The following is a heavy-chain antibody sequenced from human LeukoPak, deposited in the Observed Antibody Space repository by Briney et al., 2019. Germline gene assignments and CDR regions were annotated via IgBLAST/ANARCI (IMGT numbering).Heavy chain of an antibody. CDR3: ANLPPTYYYDC. V-gene: IGHV3-21*04. D-gene: IGHD3-16*01. CDR2: ISSSSSYI. Sequence: GGSLRLSCAASGFTFSDYSMNWVRQAPGKGLEWVSSISSSSSYIYYADSVKGRFTISRDNAENSLYLQMNSLRAEDTAVYYCANLPPTYYYDCWGQGTLVTVSS. J-gene: IGHJ4*02. CDR1: GFTFSDYS.